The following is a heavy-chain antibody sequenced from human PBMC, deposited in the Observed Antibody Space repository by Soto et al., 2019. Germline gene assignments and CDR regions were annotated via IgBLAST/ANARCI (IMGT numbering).Heavy chain of an antibody. CDR2: TYYRSKWSS. CDR1: GDSVSSKSAA. D-gene: IGHD3-16*01. V-gene: IGHV6-1*01. J-gene: IGHJ4*02. CDR3: AYLRGFTGYPGD. Sequence: SQTLSLTCAISGDSVSSKSAAWHWIRQSPSRGLEWLGRTYYRSKWSSNYAVSVKSRITINPDTSKNQFSLQLRSVTPDDTAVYYCAYLRGFTGYPGDWGQGTLVTVSS.